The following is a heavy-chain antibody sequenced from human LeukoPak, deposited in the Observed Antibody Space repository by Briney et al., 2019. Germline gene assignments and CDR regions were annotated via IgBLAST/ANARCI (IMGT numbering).Heavy chain of an antibody. D-gene: IGHD3-22*01. CDR2: ISSSSSYI. CDR1: GFTFSSYS. CDR3: ARDSMIVVVIRPLDY. V-gene: IGHV3-21*01. J-gene: IGHJ4*02. Sequence: KAGGSLRLSCAASGFTFSSYSMNWVRQAPGKGLEWVSSISSSSSYIYYADSVKGRFTISRDNAKNSLYLQMNSLRAEDTAVYYCARDSMIVVVIRPLDYWGQGTLVTVSS.